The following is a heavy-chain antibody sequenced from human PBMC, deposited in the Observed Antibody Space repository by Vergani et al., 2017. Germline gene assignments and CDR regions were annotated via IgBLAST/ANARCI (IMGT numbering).Heavy chain of an antibody. CDR1: GASIRSSNYY. Sequence: QLQLQESGPGLVKPSATLSLTCSVSGASIRSSNYYWGWIRQPPGKGLEWIASIYYSGSTYYNPSPKSRVTISVDTSKNQFSLKLSSVTAADTAVYFWARHSTVEWLVKLGWIDPWGQGILVTVSS. CDR3: ARHSTVEWLVKLGWIDP. V-gene: IGHV4-39*01. CDR2: IYYSGST. J-gene: IGHJ5*02. D-gene: IGHD6-19*01.